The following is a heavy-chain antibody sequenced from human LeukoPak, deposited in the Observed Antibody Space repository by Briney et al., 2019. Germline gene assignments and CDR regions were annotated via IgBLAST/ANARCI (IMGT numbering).Heavy chain of an antibody. CDR2: IYPGDSDT. V-gene: IGHV5-51*01. J-gene: IGHJ4*02. CDR3: ARTLNYGDYFYYFDY. CDR1: GYSFTSYW. D-gene: IGHD4-17*01. Sequence: GESLKISCKGSGYSFTSYWIGWVRQMPGKGPEWMGIIYPGDSDTRYSPSFQGQVTISADKSISTAYLQWSSLKASDTAMYYCARTLNYGDYFYYFDYWGQGTLVTVSS.